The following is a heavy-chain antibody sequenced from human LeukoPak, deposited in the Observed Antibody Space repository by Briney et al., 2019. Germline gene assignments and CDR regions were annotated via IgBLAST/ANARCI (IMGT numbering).Heavy chain of an antibody. Sequence: GGSLTLSCAASGLTLDDYATHCARQAPGKGLDWVSCISWNRGSIGHAESMTDRSTTSTDHAKHYLYLQLNTLRPEATALYYCAKDNYYVRSGAFDYWGPGTLVSVSA. V-gene: IGHV3-9*01. CDR3: AKDNYYVRSGAFDY. CDR2: ISWNRGSI. J-gene: IGHJ4*02. CDR1: GLTLDDYA. D-gene: IGHD3-22*01.